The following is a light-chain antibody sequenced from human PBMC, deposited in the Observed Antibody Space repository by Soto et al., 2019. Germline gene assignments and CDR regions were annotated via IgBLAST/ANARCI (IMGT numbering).Light chain of an antibody. CDR2: YDN. CDR3: AAWDDSLNGRV. V-gene: IGLV1-40*01. Sequence: QSVLTQPPSVSGAPGQRVSISCTGSSTNIGAGYGVHWYQQRPGTAPKLLIYYDNLRPSGVPDRISGSKSGTSASLAISGLQSDDEADYYCAAWDDSLNGRVFGTGTKVTVL. CDR1: STNIGAGYG. J-gene: IGLJ1*01.